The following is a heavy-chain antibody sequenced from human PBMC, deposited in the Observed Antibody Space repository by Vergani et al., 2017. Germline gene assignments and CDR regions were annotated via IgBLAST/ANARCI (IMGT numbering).Heavy chain of an antibody. CDR3: ARLTGAVAGPWFDP. CDR1: GGSITSGSFY. D-gene: IGHD6-19*01. CDR2: IHSSGTT. V-gene: IGHV4-61*02. Sequence: QVQLHESGPGLVKPSQTLSLTCTVSGGSITSGSFYWSWIRQPAGKGLEWIGRIHSSGTTNYNPSLKSRVTLSVDTSKNQLSLRMTSVTAADTAVYYCARLTGAVAGPWFDPWGQGTLVTVSS. J-gene: IGHJ5*02.